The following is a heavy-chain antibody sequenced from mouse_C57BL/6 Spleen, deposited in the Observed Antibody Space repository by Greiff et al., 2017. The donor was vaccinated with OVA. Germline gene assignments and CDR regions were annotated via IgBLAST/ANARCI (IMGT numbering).Heavy chain of an antibody. Sequence: QVQLQQSGAELVRPGASVTLSCKASGYTFTDYEMHWVKQTPVHGLEWIGAIDPETGGTAYNQKFKGKAILTADKSSSAAYMELRSLTSEDSAVYYCTRNYGSSPYYAMDYWGKGTSVTVSS. CDR2: IDPETGGT. CDR1: GYTFTDYE. V-gene: IGHV1-15*01. J-gene: IGHJ4*01. D-gene: IGHD1-1*01. CDR3: TRNYGSSPYYAMDY.